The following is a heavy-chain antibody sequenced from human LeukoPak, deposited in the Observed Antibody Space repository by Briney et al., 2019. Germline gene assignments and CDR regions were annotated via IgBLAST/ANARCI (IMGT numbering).Heavy chain of an antibody. D-gene: IGHD1-1*01. V-gene: IGHV4-59*01. Sequence: SETLSLTCTVSGGSISNYYWSWIRQPPGKGLEWIGYIYYSGSTNYNPSLKSRVTISVDTFKNQFSLKLSSVTAADTAVYYCARDLTLEPLYYFDYWGQGTLVTVSS. J-gene: IGHJ4*02. CDR1: GGSISNYY. CDR3: ARDLTLEPLYYFDY. CDR2: IYYSGST.